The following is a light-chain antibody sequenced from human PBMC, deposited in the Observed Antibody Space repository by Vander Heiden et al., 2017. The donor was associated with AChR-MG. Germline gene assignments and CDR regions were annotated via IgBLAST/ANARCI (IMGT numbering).Light chain of an antibody. CDR3: SSYTSSSTPLV. J-gene: IGLJ3*02. V-gene: IGLV2-14*03. CDR1: SSDVGGYNY. CDR2: DVS. Sequence: QSALTQPASASGSPGQSITLSCTGTSSDVGGYNYVSWYQQHPGKAPKLMIYDVSNRPSGVSNRFSGSKSGNTASLTISGLQAEDEADYYCSSYTSSSTPLVFGGGTKLTVL.